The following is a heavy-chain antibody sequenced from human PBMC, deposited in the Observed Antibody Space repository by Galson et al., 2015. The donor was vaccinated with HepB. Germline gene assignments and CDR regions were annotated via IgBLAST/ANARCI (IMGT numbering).Heavy chain of an antibody. CDR1: GFTFSSYA. V-gene: IGHV3-23*01. CDR2: ISGSGGST. Sequence: SLRLSCAASGFTFSSYAMSWVRQAPGKGLEWVSAISGSGGSTYYADSVKGRFTISRDSSKNTLYLQMNSLRAEDTAVYYCAKSLRGRQSPLVVVVAATRSWGWFDPWGQGTLVTVSS. CDR3: AKSLRGRQSPLVVVVAATRSWGWFDP. D-gene: IGHD2-15*01. J-gene: IGHJ5*02.